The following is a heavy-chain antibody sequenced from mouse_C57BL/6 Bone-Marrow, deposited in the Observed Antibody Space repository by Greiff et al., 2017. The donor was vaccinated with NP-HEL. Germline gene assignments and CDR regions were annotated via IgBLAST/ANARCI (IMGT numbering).Heavy chain of an antibody. CDR1: GYTFTSYW. CDR3: ARRGITTVVELTGYFDV. CDR2: IHPNSGST. D-gene: IGHD1-1*01. J-gene: IGHJ1*03. Sequence: QVQLQQPGAELVKPGASVKLSCKASGYTFTSYWMHWVKQRPGQGLEWIGMIHPNSGSTNYNEKFKSKATLTVDKSSSTAYMQLSSLTSEDSAVYYCARRGITTVVELTGYFDVWGTGTTVTVSS. V-gene: IGHV1-64*01.